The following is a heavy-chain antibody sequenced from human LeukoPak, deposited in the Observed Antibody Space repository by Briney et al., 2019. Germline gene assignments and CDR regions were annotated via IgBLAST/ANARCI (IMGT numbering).Heavy chain of an antibody. CDR2: MSPNSGNT. V-gene: IGHV1-8*01. Sequence: ASVKVSCKASGYTFTSYDIDWVRQATGQGLEWMGWMSPNSGNTGYAQKFQGRVTMTRNTAISTAYMELSSLRSEDTAVYFCVRTPPNWGADYWGQGTLVTVSS. CDR1: GYTFTSYD. CDR3: VRTPPNWGADY. J-gene: IGHJ4*02. D-gene: IGHD7-27*01.